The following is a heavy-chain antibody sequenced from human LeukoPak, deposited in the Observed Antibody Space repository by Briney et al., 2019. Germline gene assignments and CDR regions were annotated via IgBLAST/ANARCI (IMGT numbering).Heavy chain of an antibody. V-gene: IGHV1-18*01. D-gene: IGHD5-12*01. CDR1: GYTFTSYG. CDR2: ISAYNGNT. Sequence: ASVKVSCKASGYTFTSYGISWVRQAPGQGLEWMGWISAYNGNTNYAQELQGRVTMTTDTSTSTAYMELRSLRSDDTAVYYCARDLPLPQRGYSGYDHFDYWGQGTLVTVSS. J-gene: IGHJ4*02. CDR3: ARDLPLPQRGYSGYDHFDY.